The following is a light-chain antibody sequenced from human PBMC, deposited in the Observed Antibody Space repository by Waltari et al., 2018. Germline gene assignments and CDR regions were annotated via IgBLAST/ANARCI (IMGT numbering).Light chain of an antibody. CDR3: QKYESLPAT. J-gene: IGKJ1*01. V-gene: IGKV3-20*01. CDR2: DAF. CDR1: QSVSRA. Sequence: EIVLTQSPGTLSLSPGERATLSCRASQSVSRALAWYQQKPGQAPRLLIYDAFSRATGIPDMFSGSGSGTDFSLTISRLEPEDFAVYYCQKYESLPATFGQGTKVEIK.